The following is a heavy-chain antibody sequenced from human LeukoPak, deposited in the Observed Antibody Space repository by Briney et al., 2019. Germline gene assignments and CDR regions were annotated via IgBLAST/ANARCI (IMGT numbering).Heavy chain of an antibody. CDR3: AGHDYGSNYYYYYMDV. CDR2: INWNGGST. CDR1: GFTFDDYG. Sequence: GGSLRLSCAASGFTFDDYGMSWVRQAPGKRLEWVSGINWNGGSTGYADSVKGRFTISRDNAKNSLSRQMNSLRAEATALYYCAGHDYGSNYYYYYMDVWGKGTTVTVSS. D-gene: IGHD4-17*01. V-gene: IGHV3-20*04. J-gene: IGHJ6*03.